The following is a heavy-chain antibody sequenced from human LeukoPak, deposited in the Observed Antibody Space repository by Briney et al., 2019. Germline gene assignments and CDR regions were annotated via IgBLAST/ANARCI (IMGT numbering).Heavy chain of an antibody. V-gene: IGHV3-30*04. CDR3: AKDGTVGATNHPYYYYYYMDV. D-gene: IGHD1-26*01. CDR1: GFTFSSYA. CDR2: ISYDGSNK. Sequence: GGSLRLSCAASGFTFSSYAMHWVRQAPGKGLEWVAVISYDGSNKYYADSVKGRFTISRDNSKNTLYLQMNSLRAEDTAVYYCAKDGTVGATNHPYYYYYYMDVWGKGTTVTISS. J-gene: IGHJ6*03.